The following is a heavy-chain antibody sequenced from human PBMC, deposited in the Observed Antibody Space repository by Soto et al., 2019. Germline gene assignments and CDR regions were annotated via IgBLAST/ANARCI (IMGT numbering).Heavy chain of an antibody. V-gene: IGHV1-69*01. D-gene: IGHD3-16*02. CDR3: TRSIGSGGVIGGFDY. J-gene: IGHJ4*02. CDR2: ILPMFDRP. Sequence: QVQLVQSETEVKKPGSAVRVSCKASGGTFNTYAMNWVRQAPGQGLEWMGGILPMFDRPRYAQKFQGRVTITVAEPTTTAYMELSSLRSDDTAVYYCTRSIGSGGVIGGFDYWGQGTLVTVSS. CDR1: GGTFNTYA.